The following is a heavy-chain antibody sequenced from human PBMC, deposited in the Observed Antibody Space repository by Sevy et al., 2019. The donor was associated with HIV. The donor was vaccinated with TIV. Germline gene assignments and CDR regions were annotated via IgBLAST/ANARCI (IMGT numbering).Heavy chain of an antibody. V-gene: IGHV3-21*01. CDR1: GFTFNSYT. Sequence: GGSLRLSCAASGFTFNSYTMNWVRQAPGNGLEWVSSITSGSTYIYYADSVKGRFAISRDNAKNSLYLQMNSLRAEDTAVYYCARDGGCSSTSCLLYFDYWGQGSLVTVSS. CDR2: ITSGSTYI. D-gene: IGHD2-2*01. CDR3: ARDGGCSSTSCLLYFDY. J-gene: IGHJ4*02.